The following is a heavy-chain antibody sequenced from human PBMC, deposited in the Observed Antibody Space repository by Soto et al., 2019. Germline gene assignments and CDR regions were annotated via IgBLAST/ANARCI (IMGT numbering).Heavy chain of an antibody. D-gene: IGHD6-19*01. CDR1: GFTFSSYW. V-gene: IGHV3-7*03. CDR2: IKQDGSEK. CDR3: ARDQWGGWYIGGWFDP. Sequence: HPGGSLRLSCAASGFTFSSYWMSWVRQAPGKGLEWVANIKQDGSEKYYVDSVKGRFTISRDNAKNSLYLQMNSLRAEDTAVYYCARDQWGGWYIGGWFDPWGQGTLVTVSS. J-gene: IGHJ5*02.